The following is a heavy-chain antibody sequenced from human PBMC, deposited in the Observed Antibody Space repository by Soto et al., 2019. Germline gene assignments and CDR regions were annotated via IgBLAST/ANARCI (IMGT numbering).Heavy chain of an antibody. V-gene: IGHV4-39*01. CDR2: IYYSGST. CDR3: ARQRHIVVVVAAHYFDY. D-gene: IGHD2-15*01. Sequence: SETLSLTCTVSGGSISSSSYYWGWIRQPPGKGLEWIGSIYYSGSTYYNPSLKSRVTISVDTSKNQFSLKLSSVTAADTAVYYCARQRHIVVVVAAHYFDYWGKGTLVTVSS. J-gene: IGHJ4*02. CDR1: GGSISSSSYY.